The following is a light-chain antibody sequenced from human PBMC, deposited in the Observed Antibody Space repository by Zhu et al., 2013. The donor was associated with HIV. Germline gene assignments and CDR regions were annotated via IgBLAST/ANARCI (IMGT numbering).Light chain of an antibody. Sequence: DIVLTQSPGTLSLSPGERASLSCRASPTLTSNSLAWYQHKPGQAPRLLIYGASSRAPGIPDRFSGGGSGTVFTLTITGLEPEDFGMYFCQRFGSSYTWTFGQGTNVEIK. CDR3: QRFGSSYTWT. V-gene: IGKV3-20*01. J-gene: IGKJ1*01. CDR2: GAS. CDR1: PTLTSNS.